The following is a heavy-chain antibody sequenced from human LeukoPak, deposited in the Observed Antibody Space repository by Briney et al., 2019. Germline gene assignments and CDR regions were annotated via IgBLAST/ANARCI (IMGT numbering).Heavy chain of an antibody. CDR3: ARERIDYYGSGSYSIDY. D-gene: IGHD3-10*01. V-gene: IGHV1-46*01. CDR2: INPSCGST. J-gene: IGHJ4*02. CDR1: GYTFTSYY. Sequence: ASVKVSCKASGYTFTSYYMHWVRQAPGQGLEWMGIINPSCGSTSYAQKFQGRVTTTRDTSTSTVYMELSSLRSEDTAVYYCARERIDYYGSGSYSIDYWGQGTLVTVSS.